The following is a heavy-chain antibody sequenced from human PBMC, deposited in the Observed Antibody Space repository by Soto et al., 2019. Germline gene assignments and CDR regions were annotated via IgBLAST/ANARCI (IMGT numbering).Heavy chain of an antibody. Sequence: QVQLVESGGGVVQPGRSLRLSCAVSGFTFSSYGMHWVRQAPGKGLEWVAVIWYDGSNKYYADSVKGRFTISRDNSKNTLYLQMNSLRAEDTAVYYCARDSSSSSDYWGQGTLVTVSS. CDR2: IWYDGSNK. D-gene: IGHD2-2*01. CDR3: ARDSSSSSDY. J-gene: IGHJ4*02. CDR1: GFTFSSYG. V-gene: IGHV3-33*01.